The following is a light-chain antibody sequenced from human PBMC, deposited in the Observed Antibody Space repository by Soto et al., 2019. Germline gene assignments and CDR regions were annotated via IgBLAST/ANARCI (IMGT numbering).Light chain of an antibody. CDR1: QSVSSSY. J-gene: IGKJ2*01. CDR2: GAS. V-gene: IGKV3-20*01. Sequence: EIVLTQSPGTLSLSPGERATLSCRASQSVSSSYLAWYQQKPGQAPRLLIYGASSRATGIPDRFSGSGSGTDFTLTLSRLEPEDFAAYYCQQYGSSPYTFGQGTKLEIK. CDR3: QQYGSSPYT.